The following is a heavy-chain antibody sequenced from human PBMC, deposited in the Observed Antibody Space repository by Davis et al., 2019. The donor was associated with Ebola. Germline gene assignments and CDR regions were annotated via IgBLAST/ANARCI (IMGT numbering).Heavy chain of an antibody. D-gene: IGHD2/OR15-2a*01. Sequence: GESLKISCKGSGYSFTNYWIAWVRQMPGKGPEWMGIIYSGDSDTRYSPSFEGQVTISVDRSTNTAYLQWSSLKASDIAMYYCARQESLYGSSDYWGQGTLVTVSS. CDR1: GYSFTNYW. CDR3: ARQESLYGSSDY. J-gene: IGHJ4*02. V-gene: IGHV5-51*01. CDR2: IYSGDSDT.